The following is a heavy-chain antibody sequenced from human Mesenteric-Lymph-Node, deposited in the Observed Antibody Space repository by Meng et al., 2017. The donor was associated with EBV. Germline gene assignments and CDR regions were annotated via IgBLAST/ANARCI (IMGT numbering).Heavy chain of an antibody. J-gene: IGHJ5*02. CDR1: GFSLSTSGVG. CDR3: AHRTSNCFDP. V-gene: IGHV2-5*02. CDR2: ICWDDDK. Sequence: QITCKESGPTPVKPTQTLTLACTFSGFSLSTSGVGVGWIRQPPGKALEWLALICWDDDKRYSPSLKTRLTITKDTSENQVVLTMTNMDPVDAATYYCAHRTSNCFDPWGQGTLVTVSS.